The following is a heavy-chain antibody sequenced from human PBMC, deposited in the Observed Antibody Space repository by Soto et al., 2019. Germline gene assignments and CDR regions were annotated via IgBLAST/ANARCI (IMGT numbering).Heavy chain of an antibody. V-gene: IGHV1-18*01. J-gene: IGHJ6*02. CDR3: ARGGPTSADYYYGMDV. CDR2: ISAYNGNT. CDR1: GYTFISYA. D-gene: IGHD3-10*01. Sequence: ASVKVSCKASGYTFISYAIHWGRQAPGQRLEWMGWISAYNGNTEYAQNFQGRVTMTTDTSTSTAYMELGSLRSDDTAVYSCARGGPTSADYYYGMDVWGLGTTVTVSS.